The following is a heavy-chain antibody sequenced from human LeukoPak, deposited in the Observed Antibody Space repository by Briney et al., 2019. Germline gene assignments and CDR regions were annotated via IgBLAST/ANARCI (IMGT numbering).Heavy chain of an antibody. CDR1: GGTFSSYA. CDR3: ARDGRWVGYCSGGSCYREEYYYYGMDV. V-gene: IGHV1-69*05. J-gene: IGHJ6*02. D-gene: IGHD2-15*01. Sequence: ASVKVSCKASGGTFSSYAISWVRQAPGQGLEWMGGIIPIFGTANYAQKFQGRVTITTDESTSTAYMELSSLRSEDTAVYYCARDGRWVGYCSGGSCYREEYYYYGMDVWGQGTTVTVSS. CDR2: IIPIFGTA.